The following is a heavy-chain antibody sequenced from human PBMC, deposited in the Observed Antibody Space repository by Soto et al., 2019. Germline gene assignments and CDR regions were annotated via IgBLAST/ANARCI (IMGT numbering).Heavy chain of an antibody. J-gene: IGHJ3*02. CDR1: GGTFSSYA. D-gene: IGHD3-10*01. CDR3: AHPRGFGVFDAYDI. CDR2: IIPIFGTA. V-gene: IGHV1-69*06. Sequence: QVQLVQSGAEVKKPGSSVKVSCKASGGTFSSYAISWVRQAPGQGLEWMGGIIPIFGTANYAQKFQGRVTITADKSTSTAYMELSSLRSEDTAVYYCAHPRGFGVFDAYDIWGPGTMVTVSS.